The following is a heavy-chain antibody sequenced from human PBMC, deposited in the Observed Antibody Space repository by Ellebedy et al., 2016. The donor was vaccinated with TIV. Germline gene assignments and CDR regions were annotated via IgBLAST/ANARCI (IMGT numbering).Heavy chain of an antibody. V-gene: IGHV1-8*01. CDR3: ARDRGNHYYDSSGSYWFDP. Sequence: AASVKVSCKASGNSFTSYDIKWVRQATGQGLEWMGWMNPKSGNTGYVQKFQGRVTMTRNTYISTAYLELSCLRSEDPAVYYCARDRGNHYYDSSGSYWFDPWGQGTLVTVSS. CDR1: GNSFTSYD. D-gene: IGHD3-22*01. CDR2: MNPKSGNT. J-gene: IGHJ5*02.